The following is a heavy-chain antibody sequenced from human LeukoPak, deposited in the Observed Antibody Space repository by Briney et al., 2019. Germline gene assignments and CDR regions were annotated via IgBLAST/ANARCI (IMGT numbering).Heavy chain of an antibody. CDR3: ARVVLALYYGMDV. CDR1: GYTFSGFY. J-gene: IGHJ6*02. V-gene: IGHV1-8*02. Sequence: GASVKVSCKASGYTFSGFYIHWVRQAPGQGLEWMGWMNPNSGNTGYAQKFQGRVTMTRNTSISTAYMELSSLRSEDTAVYYCARVVLALYYGMDVWGQGTTVTVSS. CDR2: MNPNSGNT. D-gene: IGHD2-8*01.